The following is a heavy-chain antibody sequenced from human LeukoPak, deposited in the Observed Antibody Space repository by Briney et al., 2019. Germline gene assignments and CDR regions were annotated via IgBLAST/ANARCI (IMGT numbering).Heavy chain of an antibody. V-gene: IGHV5-51*01. D-gene: IGHD3-22*01. Sequence: PGESLKISCKGSGYSFTSYWIGWVRQMPGKGLEWMGIIYPGDSDTTYYSPSFQGQVTISADKSISTAYLQWSSLRASDTAMYYCARRGYHSSGHRIDYWGQGTLVTVSS. CDR3: ARRGYHSSGHRIDY. CDR1: GYSFTSYW. CDR2: IYPGDSDT. J-gene: IGHJ4*02.